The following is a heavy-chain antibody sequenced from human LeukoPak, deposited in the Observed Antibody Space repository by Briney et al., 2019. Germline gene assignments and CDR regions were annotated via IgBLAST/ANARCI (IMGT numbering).Heavy chain of an antibody. CDR2: LSGGKNI. CDR1: GFTVSSFY. J-gene: IGHJ4*02. Sequence: GGSLRLSCASSGFTVSSFYMSWVRQAPGKGPEWVSGLSGGKNIYYADSVKGRFTVSRDNSKNTLFLQMNSLRAEDTAVYYCAKDGGLWVSAHWGDSWGRGTLVTVSS. D-gene: IGHD7-27*01. V-gene: IGHV3-53*01. CDR3: AKDGGLWVSAHWGDS.